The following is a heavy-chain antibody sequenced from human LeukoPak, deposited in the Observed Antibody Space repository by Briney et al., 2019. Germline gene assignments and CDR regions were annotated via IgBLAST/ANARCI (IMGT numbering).Heavy chain of an antibody. Sequence: ASVTVSCKVSGYTLTELSMHWVRQAPGKGLEWMGGFDPEDGETIYAQKFQGRVTMTEDTSTDTAYMELSSLRSEDTAVYYCATRVRYSSGWLDYWGQGTLVTVSS. D-gene: IGHD6-19*01. V-gene: IGHV1-24*01. CDR1: GYTLTELS. CDR2: FDPEDGET. J-gene: IGHJ4*02. CDR3: ATRVRYSSGWLDY.